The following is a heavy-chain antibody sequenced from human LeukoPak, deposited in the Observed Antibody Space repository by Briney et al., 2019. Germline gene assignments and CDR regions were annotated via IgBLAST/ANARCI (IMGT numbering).Heavy chain of an antibody. CDR1: GYSFTNYW. CDR2: IYPSDSDI. D-gene: IGHD4-11*01. Sequence: GESLKISCKASGYSFTNYWIGWVRQMPGKGLEWMGIIYPSDSDIRYSPSFQGRVTISADKSINTAYLQWSSLKASDTAIYYCARAGTSNYRFFDSWGQGTLVTVSS. V-gene: IGHV5-51*01. CDR3: ARAGTSNYRFFDS. J-gene: IGHJ4*02.